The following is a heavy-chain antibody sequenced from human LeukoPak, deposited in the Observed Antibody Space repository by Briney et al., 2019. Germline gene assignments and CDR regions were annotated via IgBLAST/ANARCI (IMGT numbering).Heavy chain of an antibody. V-gene: IGHV4-34*01. Sequence: SETLSLTCAVYGGSFSGYYWSWIRQPPGKGLEWIGEINHSGSTNYNPSLKSRVTISVDTSKNQFSLKLSSVTAADTAVYYCAIPHWELRGVLGYLGQGTLGTVS. CDR1: GGSFSGYY. D-gene: IGHD1-26*01. J-gene: IGHJ4*02. CDR3: AIPHWELRGVLGY. CDR2: INHSGST.